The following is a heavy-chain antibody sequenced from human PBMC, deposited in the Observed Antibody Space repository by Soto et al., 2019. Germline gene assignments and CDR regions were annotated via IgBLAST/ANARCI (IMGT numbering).Heavy chain of an antibody. J-gene: IGHJ4*02. D-gene: IGHD3-22*01. CDR1: GDSISTFY. V-gene: IGHV4-59*01. CDR2: VYYTGST. CDR3: ARGRTVRNYADDSSDYFYFFDY. Sequence: SETLSLTCTVSGDSISTFYWGWMRQSPGKELEWIGYVYYTGSTNYNPSLKSRVTISVDKSKNQFSLKLTSANAADTAVYYCARGRTVRNYADDSSDYFYFFDYWGQGTQVTVSS.